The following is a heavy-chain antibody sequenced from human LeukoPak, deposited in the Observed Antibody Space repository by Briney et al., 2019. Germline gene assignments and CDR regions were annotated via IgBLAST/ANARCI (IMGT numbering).Heavy chain of an antibody. CDR1: VYTFTGYY. J-gene: IGHJ4*02. V-gene: IGHV1-2*02. D-gene: IGHD6-13*01. Sequence: ASVTVSCKASVYTFTGYYIHWVRQAPGQGLEWMGWMNTYNGGTSYAQRLRGRVTITGDTSISTAYMELSRLTSDDTALYFCARGEGSSIDYWGQGTLVTVSS. CDR2: MNTYNGGT. CDR3: ARGEGSSIDY.